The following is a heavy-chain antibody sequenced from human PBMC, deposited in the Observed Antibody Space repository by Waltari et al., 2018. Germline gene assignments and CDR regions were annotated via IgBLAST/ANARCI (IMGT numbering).Heavy chain of an antibody. V-gene: IGHV3-30*02. CDR1: GFTFSSYG. J-gene: IGHJ4*02. CDR3: AKDWGAARYFDY. CDR2: IRYDGSNK. Sequence: QVQLVESGGGVVQPGGSLRLSCAAAGFTFSSYGRHWGRQAPGKGLEWVAFIRYDGSNKYYADSVKGRFTISRDNSKNTLYLQMNSLRAEDTAVYYCAKDWGAARYFDYWGQGTLVTVSS. D-gene: IGHD6-6*01.